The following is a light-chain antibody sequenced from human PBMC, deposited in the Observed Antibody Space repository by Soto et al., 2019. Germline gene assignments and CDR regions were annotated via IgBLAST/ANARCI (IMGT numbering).Light chain of an antibody. V-gene: IGKV1-8*01. CDR1: QGISSY. Sequence: AIRMTQSPSSFSASTGDRVTITCRASQGISSYLAWYQQKPGKAPKLLIYAASTLQSGVPSRFSGSESGTDFTLTISCLQSEDVATYYCQRYYSYPQTFGQGTKVEIK. CDR3: QRYYSYPQT. J-gene: IGKJ1*01. CDR2: AAS.